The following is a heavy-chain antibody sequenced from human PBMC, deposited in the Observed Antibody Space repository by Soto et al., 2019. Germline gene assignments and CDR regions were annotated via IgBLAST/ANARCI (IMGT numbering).Heavy chain of an antibody. D-gene: IGHD6-19*01. V-gene: IGHV3-30-3*01. J-gene: IGHJ4*02. CDR1: GFTFGSHP. CDR3: ARDGPLRGLVNSLFDY. Sequence: QSGGSLRLSCAASGFTFGSHPMHWVRQAPGKGLEWVALISYDGNNKDYEDSVKGRFTISRDNSKNTLYLRMNSLRPEDTAVYYCARDGPLRGLVNSLFDYWGQGTLVTVSS. CDR2: ISYDGNNK.